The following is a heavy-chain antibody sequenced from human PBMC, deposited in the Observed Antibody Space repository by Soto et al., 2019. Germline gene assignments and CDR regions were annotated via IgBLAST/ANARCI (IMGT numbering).Heavy chain of an antibody. D-gene: IGHD2-15*01. CDR2: ISPYNGDT. CDR3: ARTPRDQMIVLEACTRFDY. J-gene: IGHJ4*02. Sequence: GASVKVSCKTSGYTFSTYGFNWVRQAPGQGLEWMGWISPYNGDTNYAQNFQGRVTLTTGTSTSTAYMELRSLTSDDTSVYYCARTPRDQMIVLEACTRFDYPGQGTRVTVPS. V-gene: IGHV1-18*04. CDR1: GYTFSTYG.